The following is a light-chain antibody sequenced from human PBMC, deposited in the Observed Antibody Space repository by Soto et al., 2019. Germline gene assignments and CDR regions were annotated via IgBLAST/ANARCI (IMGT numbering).Light chain of an antibody. V-gene: IGKV3-20*01. CDR2: GAS. Sequence: EIVLTQSPGTLSLSPGERATLSCRASQSVSSNYLAWYQQKPGQAPRPLIYGASSRATGIPDRFSGSGAGTDFTLTICILESEDFAVYYCQQYGSSPWTFGQGTKVEIK. J-gene: IGKJ1*01. CDR1: QSVSSNY. CDR3: QQYGSSPWT.